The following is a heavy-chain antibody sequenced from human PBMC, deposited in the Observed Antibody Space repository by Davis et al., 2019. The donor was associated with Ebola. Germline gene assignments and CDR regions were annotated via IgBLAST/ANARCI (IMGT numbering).Heavy chain of an antibody. Sequence: GGSLRLSCAASGFSFSSYSMNWVRQAPGKGLEWVSYINSGSSIIYYADSVKGRFTISRDNAKNSLYLQMNSLRAEDTAVYYCARELRVRVGIDYWGQGTLVTVSS. CDR2: INSGSSII. V-gene: IGHV3-48*04. CDR1: GFSFSSYS. J-gene: IGHJ4*02. CDR3: ARELRVRVGIDY. D-gene: IGHD3-16*01.